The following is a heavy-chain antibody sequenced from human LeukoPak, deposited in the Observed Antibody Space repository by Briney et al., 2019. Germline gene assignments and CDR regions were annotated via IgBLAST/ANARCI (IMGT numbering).Heavy chain of an antibody. Sequence: QSGGSLRLSCAASGFTFSSYWMSWVRQAPGKGLEWVANIKQDGSEKYYVDSVKGRFTISRDNAKNTLYLQMNSLRAEDTAVYYCAKQYYDFWSGYPDWGQGTLVTVSS. D-gene: IGHD3-3*01. CDR1: GFTFSSYW. V-gene: IGHV3-7*03. J-gene: IGHJ4*02. CDR2: IKQDGSEK. CDR3: AKQYYDFWSGYPD.